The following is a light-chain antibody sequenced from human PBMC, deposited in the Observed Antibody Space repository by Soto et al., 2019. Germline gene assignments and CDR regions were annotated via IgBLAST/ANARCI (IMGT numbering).Light chain of an antibody. CDR1: QAVNTR. J-gene: IGKJ1*01. CDR2: LAS. V-gene: IGKV3-11*01. CDR3: HQRQSWPRT. Sequence: EILLTQSPGTLSLSPGERATLSCRASQAVNTRLAWYQHKPGQAPRLLIYLASNRAAGVPARFSGSGSGTDFTLTISDVEPEDFAVYYCHQRQSWPRTFGQGTKVDIK.